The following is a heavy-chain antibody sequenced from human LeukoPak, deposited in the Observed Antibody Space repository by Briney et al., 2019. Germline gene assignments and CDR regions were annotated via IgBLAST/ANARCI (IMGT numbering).Heavy chain of an antibody. CDR1: GYTFTGYF. CDR3: AKVNSGTYSAMLIFDS. V-gene: IGHV1-2*02. CDR2: INPKSGDS. Sequence: ASVKVSCKASGYTFTGYFIHWVRQAPGQGLEWMGWINPKSGDSKSTQRFQGRVTVTRDTAISTAYLELTRLRSDDTAVYYCAKVNSGTYSAMLIFDSWGQGTLVTVSS. J-gene: IGHJ4*02. D-gene: IGHD1-26*01.